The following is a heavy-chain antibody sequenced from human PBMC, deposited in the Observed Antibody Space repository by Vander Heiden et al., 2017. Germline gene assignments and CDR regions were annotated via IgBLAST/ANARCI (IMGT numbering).Heavy chain of an antibody. CDR2: IIPIFGTA. Sequence: QVQLVQSGAEGKKPGSSVKVSCKASGGTFSRYAISWVRQAPGQGLEWMGGIIPIFGTANYAQKFQGRVTITADESTSTAYMELSSLRSEDTAVYYCARDQGIAAAEWVYYGMDVWGQGTTVTVSS. J-gene: IGHJ6*02. D-gene: IGHD6-13*01. V-gene: IGHV1-69*01. CDR3: ARDQGIAAAEWVYYGMDV. CDR1: GGTFSRYA.